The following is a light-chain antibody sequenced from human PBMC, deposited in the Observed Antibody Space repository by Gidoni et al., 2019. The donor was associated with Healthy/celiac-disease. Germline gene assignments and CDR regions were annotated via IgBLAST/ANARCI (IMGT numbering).Light chain of an antibody. V-gene: IGLV2-23*03. Sequence: SALTQPASESGSPGQSITISCTGTSSDVGSYNLVSWYQQHPGKAPKLMVYEGSKRPSGVSNRFSGSKSGNTASLTISGLQAEDEADYYCCSYAGSSTFVVFGGGTKLTVL. CDR2: EGS. CDR3: CSYAGSSTFVV. J-gene: IGLJ2*01. CDR1: SSDVGSYNL.